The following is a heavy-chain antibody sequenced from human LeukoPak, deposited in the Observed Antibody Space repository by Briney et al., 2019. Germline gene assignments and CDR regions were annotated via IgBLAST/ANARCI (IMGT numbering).Heavy chain of an antibody. Sequence: ASVKVSCKASGYTFTGYYMHWVRQAPGQGLEWMGIINPSGGSTSYAQKFQGRVTMTRDTSTSTVYMELSSLRSEDTAVYYCARIADYDILTGYGYFDYWGQGTLVTVSS. J-gene: IGHJ4*02. CDR2: INPSGGST. CDR1: GYTFTGYY. D-gene: IGHD3-9*01. CDR3: ARIADYDILTGYGYFDY. V-gene: IGHV1-46*01.